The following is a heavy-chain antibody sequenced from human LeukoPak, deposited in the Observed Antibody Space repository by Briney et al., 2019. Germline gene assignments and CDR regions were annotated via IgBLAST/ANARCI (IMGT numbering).Heavy chain of an antibody. CDR2: INHSGST. V-gene: IGHV4-34*01. Sequence: PSETLSLTCAVYGGSFSAYYWSWIRQPPGKGLEWIGEINHSGSTNYNPSLKSRVTISVDRSKNQFSLKLSSVTAADTAVYYCARGPLYYGMDVWGQGTTVTVSS. CDR3: ARGPLYYGMDV. J-gene: IGHJ6*02. CDR1: GGSFSAYY.